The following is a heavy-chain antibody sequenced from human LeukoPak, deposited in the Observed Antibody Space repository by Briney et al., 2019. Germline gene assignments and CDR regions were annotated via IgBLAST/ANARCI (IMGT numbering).Heavy chain of an antibody. CDR2: IYNSGDT. D-gene: IGHD6-6*01. J-gene: IGHJ4*02. CDR1: WGSISIYH. V-gene: IGHV4-4*08. CDR3: ARGYSSSSGRPDY. Sequence: SETLPLTCTLSWGSISIYHWSGLRQPPGEGVEWIEYIYNSGDTNYNPSLKSRVIISIDMSKKQFSLKLASVTAADTAVYYCARGYSSSSGRPDYWGQGALVTVSS.